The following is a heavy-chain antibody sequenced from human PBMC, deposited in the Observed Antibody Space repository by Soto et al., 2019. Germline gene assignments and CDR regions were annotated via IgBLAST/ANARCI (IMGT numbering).Heavy chain of an antibody. D-gene: IGHD5-18*01. Sequence: EVQLVESGEGLVKPGGSLRLSCAASGFTFSSYSMNWVRQAPGKGLEWVSSISSSSSYIYYADSVKGRFTISRDNAKNSLYLQMNSLRAEDTAVYYCAREGYSYGYVGYWGQGTMVTVSS. V-gene: IGHV3-21*01. CDR3: AREGYSYGYVGY. CDR1: GFTFSSYS. CDR2: ISSSSSYI. J-gene: IGHJ4*02.